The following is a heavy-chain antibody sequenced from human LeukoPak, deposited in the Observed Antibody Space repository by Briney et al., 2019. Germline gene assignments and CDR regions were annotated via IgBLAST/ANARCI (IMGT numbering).Heavy chain of an antibody. CDR2: IFHSGST. Sequence: PSETLSLTCSVSGYSISSGYYWGWIRQPPGKGLEWIGSIFHSGSTYYNPSLKSRVTISVDTSKYQFYLKLTSVTAADTAVYYCARDRKYCTSTTCHSSMDVWGKGTTVTVSS. V-gene: IGHV4-38-2*02. CDR3: ARDRKYCTSTTCHSSMDV. D-gene: IGHD2-2*01. CDR1: GYSISSGYY. J-gene: IGHJ6*03.